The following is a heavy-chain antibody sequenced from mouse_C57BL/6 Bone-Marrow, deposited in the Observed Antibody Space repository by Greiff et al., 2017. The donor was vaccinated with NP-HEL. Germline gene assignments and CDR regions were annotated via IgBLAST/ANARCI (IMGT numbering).Heavy chain of an antibody. CDR2: ISSGGDYI. J-gene: IGHJ3*01. Sequence: EVMLVESGEGLVKPGGSLKLSCAASGFTFSSYAMSWVRQTPEKRLEWVAYISSGGDYIYYADTVKGRFTISRDNARNTLYLQMSSLKSEDTAMDYCTRWLLQGFAYWGQGTLVTVSA. CDR3: TRWLLQGFAY. CDR1: GFTFSSYA. V-gene: IGHV5-9-1*02. D-gene: IGHD2-3*01.